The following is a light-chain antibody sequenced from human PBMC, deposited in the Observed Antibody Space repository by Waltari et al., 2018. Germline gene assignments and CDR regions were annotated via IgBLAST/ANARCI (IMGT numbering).Light chain of an antibody. Sequence: QSVLTQPPSMSGAPGQKVTIPCPGGSSHFGAGYDVHWYQQFPGTAPKLLIFGNTNRPSGVPGRFSGSKSGTSASLAIAGLQSEDEAVYYCQSFDSSLSASVFGGGTKLTVL. J-gene: IGLJ3*02. V-gene: IGLV1-40*01. CDR3: QSFDSSLSASV. CDR1: SSHFGAGYD. CDR2: GNT.